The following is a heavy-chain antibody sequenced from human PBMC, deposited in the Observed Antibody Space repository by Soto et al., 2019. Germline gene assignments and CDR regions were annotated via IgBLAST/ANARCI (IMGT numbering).Heavy chain of an antibody. CDR2: INHSGST. V-gene: IGHV4-34*01. CDR3: ARITYYYGSGSYRFAP. J-gene: IGHJ5*02. CDR1: GGSFSGYY. D-gene: IGHD3-10*01. Sequence: SETLSLTCAVYGGSFSGYYWSWIRQPPGKGLEWIGEINHSGSTNYNPSLKSRVTISVDTSKNQFPLKLSSVTAADTAVYYCARITYYYGSGSYRFAPRGQGSLVTVSS.